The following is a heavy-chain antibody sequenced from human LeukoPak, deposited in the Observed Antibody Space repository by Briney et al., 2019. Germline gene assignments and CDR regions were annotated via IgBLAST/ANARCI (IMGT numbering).Heavy chain of an antibody. D-gene: IGHD2-2*01. CDR1: GFTFSSYG. CDR3: AKDQDIVVVPAAADIGMDV. J-gene: IGHJ6*02. V-gene: IGHV3-33*06. CDR2: IWYDGSNK. Sequence: PGRSLRLSCAASGFTFSSYGMHWVRQAPGKGLEWVAVIWYDGSNKYYADSVKGRFTISRDNSKNTLYLQMNSLRAEDTAVYYCAKDQDIVVVPAAADIGMDVWGQGTTVTVSS.